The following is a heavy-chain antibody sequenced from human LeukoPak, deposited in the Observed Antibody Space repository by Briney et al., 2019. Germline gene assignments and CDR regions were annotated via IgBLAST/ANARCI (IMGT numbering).Heavy chain of an antibody. J-gene: IGHJ4*02. Sequence: ASVKVSCKASGYTFTGYYIHWVRQAPGQGLEWMGWINPNSGGTNYAQKFQGRVTMTRDTSISTAYMELNRLTSDDTAVYYCARGSVSYAFDYWGQGTLVTVSS. V-gene: IGHV1-2*02. CDR1: GYTFTGYY. CDR3: ARGSVSYAFDY. CDR2: INPNSGGT. D-gene: IGHD1-26*01.